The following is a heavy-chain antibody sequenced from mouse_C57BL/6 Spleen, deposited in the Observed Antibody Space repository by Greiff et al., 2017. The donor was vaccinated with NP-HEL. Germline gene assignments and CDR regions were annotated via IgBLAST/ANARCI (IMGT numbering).Heavy chain of an antibody. D-gene: IGHD2-5*01. J-gene: IGHJ4*01. CDR1: GYTFTSYW. CDR2: IHPNSGST. CDR3: TRSKTYYSNPYYAIDY. V-gene: IGHV1-64*01. Sequence: VQLQQPGAELVKPGASVKLSCKASGYTFTSYWMHWVKQRPGQGLEWIGMIHPNSGSTNYNEKFKSKATLTVDKSSSTAYMQLSSLTSEDSAVYYCTRSKTYYSNPYYAIDYWGQGTSVTVSS.